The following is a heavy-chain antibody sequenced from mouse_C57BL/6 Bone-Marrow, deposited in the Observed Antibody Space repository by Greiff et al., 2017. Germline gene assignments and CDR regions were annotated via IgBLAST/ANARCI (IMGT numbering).Heavy chain of an antibody. J-gene: IGHJ2*01. CDR1: GFTFSSYG. D-gene: IGHD1-1*01. CDR2: ISSGGSYT. Sequence: EVQRVESGGDLVKPGGSLKLSCAASGFTFSSYGMSWVRQTPDKRLEWVATISSGGSYTYYPDSVKGRFTISRDNAKNTLYLQMSSLKSEDTAMYYCARHPIYYYGSSHDYWGQGTTLTVSS. CDR3: ARHPIYYYGSSHDY. V-gene: IGHV5-6*01.